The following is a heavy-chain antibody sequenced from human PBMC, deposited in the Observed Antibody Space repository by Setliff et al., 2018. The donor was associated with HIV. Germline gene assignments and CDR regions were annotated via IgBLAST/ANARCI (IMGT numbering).Heavy chain of an antibody. CDR3: AKPMKSMGPYDGFDI. Sequence: GASVKVSCKASGCTFSSYAISWVRQAPGQGLEWIGGIIPIFGTANYAQKCQGRVTITTDESTGTNYMELSSLRSEDTAIYSCAKPMKSMGPYDGFDIWGQGTMVTVSS. CDR1: GCTFSSYA. V-gene: IGHV1-69*05. J-gene: IGHJ3*02. CDR2: IIPIFGTA. D-gene: IGHD3-10*01.